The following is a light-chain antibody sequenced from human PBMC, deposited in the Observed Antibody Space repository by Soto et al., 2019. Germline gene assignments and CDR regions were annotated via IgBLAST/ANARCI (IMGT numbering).Light chain of an antibody. CDR3: QESFSTLWGT. Sequence: DIQMTQAPASLSASVGDRVTITCRTSQNINNCLNWYQQKPGKDPTVLIYGASSLQSGVPLRFSGSGSGTDFTLTISSLQPEDFATYYCQESFSTLWGTCGQGTKVEVK. CDR2: GAS. J-gene: IGKJ1*01. CDR1: QNINNC. V-gene: IGKV1-39*01.